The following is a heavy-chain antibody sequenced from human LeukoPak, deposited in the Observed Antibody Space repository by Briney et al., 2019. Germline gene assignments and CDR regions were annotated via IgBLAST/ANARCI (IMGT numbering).Heavy chain of an antibody. J-gene: IGHJ4*02. CDR2: INHSGST. CDR1: GGSFSGYY. D-gene: IGHD1-26*01. V-gene: IGHV4-34*01. CDR3: ARADSGSYYHYFDY. Sequence: SETLSLTCAVYGGSFSGYYWSWIRQPPGKGLEWIGEINHSGSTNYNPSLKSRVTISVDTSKNQFSLKLSSVTAADTAVYYCARADSGSYYHYFDYWGQGTLVTVSS.